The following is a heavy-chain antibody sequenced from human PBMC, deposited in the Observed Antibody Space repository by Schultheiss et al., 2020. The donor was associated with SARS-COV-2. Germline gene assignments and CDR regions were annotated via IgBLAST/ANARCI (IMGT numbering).Heavy chain of an antibody. Sequence: SETLSLTCTVSGGSISSYYWSWIRQPPGKGLEWIGEINHSGSTNYNPSLKSRVTMSVDTSKNHFSLKLSSVTAADTAVYYCARRRNHDSPFDYWGQGTLVTVSS. CDR2: INHSGST. D-gene: IGHD2-21*02. V-gene: IGHV4-34*01. CDR3: ARRRNHDSPFDY. CDR1: GGSISSYY. J-gene: IGHJ4*02.